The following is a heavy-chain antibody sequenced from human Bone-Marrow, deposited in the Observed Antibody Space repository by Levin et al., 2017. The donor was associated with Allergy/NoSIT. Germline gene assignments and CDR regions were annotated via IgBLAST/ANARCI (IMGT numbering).Heavy chain of an antibody. J-gene: IGHJ4*02. CDR1: GASIAGSNW. V-gene: IGHV4-4*02. CDR3: ATSFLDH. CDR2: IYYRGDT. Sequence: KASETLSLTCAVSGASIAGSNWWSWVRQPPGTGLQWIGEIYYRGDTNYNPSLKSRVTISVDESKSQFSLKLRSLTAADTAVYYCATSFLDHWGQGLLVTVSA. D-gene: IGHD2/OR15-2a*01.